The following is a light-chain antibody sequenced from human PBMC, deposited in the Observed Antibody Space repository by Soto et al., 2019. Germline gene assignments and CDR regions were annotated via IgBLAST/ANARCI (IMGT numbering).Light chain of an antibody. CDR3: QQRSNWPPIT. Sequence: EIVLTQSPATPSLSPGERATLSCRASQSVSSYLAWYQQKPGQPPRLLIYDASNRATGIPARFSGSGSGTDFTLTISSLEPEDFAVYYCQQRSNWPPITFGQGTRLEIK. CDR1: QSVSSY. CDR2: DAS. V-gene: IGKV3-11*01. J-gene: IGKJ5*01.